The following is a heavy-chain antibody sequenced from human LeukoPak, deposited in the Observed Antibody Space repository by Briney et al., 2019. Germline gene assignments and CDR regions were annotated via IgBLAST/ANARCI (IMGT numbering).Heavy chain of an antibody. V-gene: IGHV3-74*01. J-gene: IGHJ4*02. CDR2: INSDGTST. Sequence: PGGSLRLSCAASGFTFSSYGMHWVRQVPGKGLVWVSRINSDGTSTTYADSVKGRFTISRDNAKNTLYLQMNSLRAEDTAVYYCARGASGYSYGWGQGTLVTVSS. CDR3: ARGASGYSYG. CDR1: GFTFSSYG. D-gene: IGHD5-18*01.